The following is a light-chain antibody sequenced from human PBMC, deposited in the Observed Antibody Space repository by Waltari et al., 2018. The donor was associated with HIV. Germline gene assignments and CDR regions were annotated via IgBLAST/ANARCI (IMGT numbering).Light chain of an antibody. CDR3: VGWDSSLSAYV. Sequence: QSVLTQPPSASGTPGQTVTLSCSEASSYIGNDTVYCYQQLPGMTPKLLIYKNYVRPSGVPDRFAGSKSGTSASLAISGLRSEDEADYYCVGWDSSLSAYVFGAGTKVTVL. V-gene: IGLV1-47*01. CDR1: SSYIGNDT. J-gene: IGLJ1*01. CDR2: KNY.